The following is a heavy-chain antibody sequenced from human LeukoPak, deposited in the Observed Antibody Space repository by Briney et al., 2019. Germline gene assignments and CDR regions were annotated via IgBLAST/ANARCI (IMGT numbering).Heavy chain of an antibody. J-gene: IGHJ4*02. V-gene: IGHV3-21*01. CDR1: RFTFTTYS. D-gene: IGHD3-9*01. Sequence: GGSLRLSCAASRFTFTTYSMNWVRQAPGKGLEWVSSISSSGSHIYYADSVKGRFSVSRDNGKNSLYLQMNSLRVGDTAVYYCARSIGSDWSPFDYWGQGTLVSVSS. CDR2: ISSSGSHI. CDR3: ARSIGSDWSPFDY.